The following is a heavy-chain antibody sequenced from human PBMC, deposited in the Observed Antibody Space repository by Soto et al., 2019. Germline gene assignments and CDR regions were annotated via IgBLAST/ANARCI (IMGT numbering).Heavy chain of an antibody. CDR1: GGTFSSYR. J-gene: IGHJ4*01. D-gene: IGHD6-13*01. Sequence: GASVKVSCKASGGTFSSYRINWVRQAPGQGLEWVGGIVPIYRTADYAQKFQGRVTITADESARTSYMELRSLKSQDTAVYYCVRDSGAKLSSSWGHGTLVTVSS. CDR3: VRDSGAKLSSS. CDR2: IVPIYRTA. V-gene: IGHV1-69*13.